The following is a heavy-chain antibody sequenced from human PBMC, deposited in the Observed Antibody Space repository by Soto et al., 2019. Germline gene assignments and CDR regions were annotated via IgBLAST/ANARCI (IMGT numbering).Heavy chain of an antibody. CDR1: SGSISSSNW. V-gene: IGHV4-4*02. Sequence: SETLSLTCAVSSGSISSSNWWSWVRQPPGKGLEWIGEIYHSGSTNYNPSLKSRVTISVDKSKNQFSLKLSSVTAADTAVYYCARGAIDSGPAANWFDPWGQGTLVTVSS. D-gene: IGHD6-25*01. CDR2: IYHSGST. CDR3: ARGAIDSGPAANWFDP. J-gene: IGHJ5*02.